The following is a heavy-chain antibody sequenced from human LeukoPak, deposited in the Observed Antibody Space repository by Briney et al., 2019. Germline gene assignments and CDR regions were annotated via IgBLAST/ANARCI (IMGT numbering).Heavy chain of an antibody. CDR3: ATGRITIFGFDY. Sequence: ASVKVSCKASGGTFSSYGISWVRQAPGQGLEWMGCISAYNGNTNYAQKLQGRVTMTTDTSTSTAYMELRSLRSDDTAVYYCATGRITIFGFDYWGQGTLVTVSS. CDR1: GGTFSSYG. J-gene: IGHJ4*02. V-gene: IGHV1-18*01. D-gene: IGHD3-3*01. CDR2: ISAYNGNT.